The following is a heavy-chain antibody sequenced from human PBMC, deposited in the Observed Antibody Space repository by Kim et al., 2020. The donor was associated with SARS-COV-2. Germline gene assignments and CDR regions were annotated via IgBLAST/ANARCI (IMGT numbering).Heavy chain of an antibody. D-gene: IGHD2-2*01. V-gene: IGHV4-34*04. CDR3: ARYCSSATCHGAFDI. J-gene: IGHJ3*02. Sequence: LKNRATISFDTSKNQFSLKLNSVNAADTAIYYCARYCSSATCHGAFDIWGQGTMVTVSS.